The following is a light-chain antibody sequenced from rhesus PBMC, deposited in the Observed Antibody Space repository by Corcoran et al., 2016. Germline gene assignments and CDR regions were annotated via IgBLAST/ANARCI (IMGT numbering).Light chain of an antibody. J-gene: IGKJ1*01. CDR3: QQYNDLLRS. CDR1: ESGGSY. Sequence: EIVMTQSPATLSLSPGETATLSCRASESGGSYLAWNQQQPGPAPQLLVNSANCRATGIPDRFCGRGSRTDFTLTISSLEPEDVGFYHCQQYNDLLRSFGQGTKVEIK. V-gene: IGKV3-40*03. CDR2: SAN.